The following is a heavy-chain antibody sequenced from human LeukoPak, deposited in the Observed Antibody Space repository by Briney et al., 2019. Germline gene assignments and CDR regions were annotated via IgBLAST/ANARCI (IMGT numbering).Heavy chain of an antibody. CDR2: ISSSSSYI. V-gene: IGHV3-21*01. Sequence: GGSLRLSCAASGFTFSSYSMNWVRQAPGKGLEWVSSISSSSSYIYYADSVKGRFTISRDNAKNSLYLQMNSLRAEDTAVYYCARSYYDFWSGYLLYYMDVWGKGTTVTVSS. CDR1: GFTFSSYS. D-gene: IGHD3-3*01. CDR3: ARSYYDFWSGYLLYYMDV. J-gene: IGHJ6*03.